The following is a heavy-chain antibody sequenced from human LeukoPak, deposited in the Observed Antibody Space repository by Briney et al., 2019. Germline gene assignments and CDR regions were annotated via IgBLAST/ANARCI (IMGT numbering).Heavy chain of an antibody. CDR1: GFTFSSYG. D-gene: IGHD1-1*01. J-gene: IGHJ4*02. Sequence: GGSLRPSCAASGFTFSSYGMHWVRQAPGKGLEWVAVISYDGSNKYYADSVKGRFTISGDNSKNTLYLQMNSLRAEDTAVYYCTYIGYWGQGTLVTVSS. CDR2: ISYDGSNK. V-gene: IGHV3-30*03. CDR3: TYIGY.